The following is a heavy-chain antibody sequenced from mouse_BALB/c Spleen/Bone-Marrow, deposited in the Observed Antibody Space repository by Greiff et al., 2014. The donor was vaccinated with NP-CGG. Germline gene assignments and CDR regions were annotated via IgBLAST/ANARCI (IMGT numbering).Heavy chain of an antibody. J-gene: IGHJ2*01. CDR3: ARGGISVDY. CDR1: GYVFSTYW. Sequence: VQLQQSGAELVRPGSSVKISCESSGYVFSTYWINWVKQRPGQGLEWIGQIYPGDGDTDYNGKSKDKATLTADKSSNTAYMQLSSLTSEDSAVYFCARGGISVDYWGQGTTLTVSS. CDR2: IYPGDGDT. V-gene: IGHV1-80*01.